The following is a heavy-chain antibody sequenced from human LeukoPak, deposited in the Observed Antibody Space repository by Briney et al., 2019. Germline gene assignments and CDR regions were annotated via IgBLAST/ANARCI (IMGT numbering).Heavy chain of an antibody. J-gene: IGHJ3*02. V-gene: IGHV5-51*01. Sequence: GESLQISCQGSASSFITHWIGWVRQKPGKGLEWMGIIYPSDSETRYSPSFQGQVSISADKSVNTAYLHWSSLKASDTAMYYCARRDRQFPGDGFDIWGQGTMVTVS. CDR2: IYPSDSET. D-gene: IGHD2-21*02. CDR1: ASSFITHW. CDR3: ARRDRQFPGDGFDI.